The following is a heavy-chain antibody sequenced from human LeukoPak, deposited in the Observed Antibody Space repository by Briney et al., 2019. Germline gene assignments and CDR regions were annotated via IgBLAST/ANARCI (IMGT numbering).Heavy chain of an antibody. D-gene: IGHD3-22*01. CDR3: ARASPSGYDY. CDR1: GFTFSSYA. Sequence: GGSLRLSCAASGFTFSSYAMSWVRQAPGKGLEWVSAISGSGGRTYYADSVEGRFTISRDNSKNTLYLQMNSLRDEDTAVYYCARASPSGYDYWGQGTLVTVSS. J-gene: IGHJ4*02. CDR2: ISGSGGRT. V-gene: IGHV3-23*01.